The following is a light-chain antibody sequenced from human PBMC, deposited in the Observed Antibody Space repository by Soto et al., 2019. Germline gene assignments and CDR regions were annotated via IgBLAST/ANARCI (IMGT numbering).Light chain of an antibody. CDR2: SNN. CDR1: SSNIGAGYD. J-gene: IGLJ1*01. V-gene: IGLV1-40*01. Sequence: QSVLTQPPSVSGAPGQSVTISCTGSSSNIGAGYDVHWYHQHPGKAPKLIIYSNNNRPSGVPYRFSGSKSGTSASLPITGLQPADDADYYCCTSDTSLSGGIFGTGTKLTVL. CDR3: CTSDTSLSGGI.